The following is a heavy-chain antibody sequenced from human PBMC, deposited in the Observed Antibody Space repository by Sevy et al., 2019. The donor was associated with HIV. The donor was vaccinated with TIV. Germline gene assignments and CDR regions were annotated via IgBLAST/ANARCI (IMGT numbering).Heavy chain of an antibody. D-gene: IGHD6-13*01. CDR3: ARIRARIAASRAALFDY. Sequence: GGSLRLSCAASGFTFSSFAMSWVRQVPGKGLEWVSSINGRGGSTYYADSVKGSVTLSRDDSKNTLFLQMDSLRAEDTGVYHCARIRARIAASRAALFDYWGQGTLVNVSS. CDR2: INGRGGST. V-gene: IGHV3-23*01. J-gene: IGHJ4*02. CDR1: GFTFSSFA.